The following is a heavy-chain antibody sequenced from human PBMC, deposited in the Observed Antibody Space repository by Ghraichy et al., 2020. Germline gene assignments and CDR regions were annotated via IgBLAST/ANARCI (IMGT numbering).Heavy chain of an antibody. Sequence: SETLSLTCAVYGGSFTSYYWSWIRQPPGKGLEWIGEINHSGSTNYNPSLKSRVTISVDTSKNQFSLKLSSVTAADTAVYYCARGSHSTIAVAARGGYWYFDLWGRGTLVTVSS. CDR3: ARGSHSTIAVAARGGYWYFDL. CDR1: GGSFTSYY. D-gene: IGHD6-19*01. J-gene: IGHJ2*01. CDR2: INHSGST. V-gene: IGHV4-34*01.